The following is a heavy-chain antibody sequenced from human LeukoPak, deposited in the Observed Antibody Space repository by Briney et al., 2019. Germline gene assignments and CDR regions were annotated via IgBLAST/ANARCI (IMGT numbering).Heavy chain of an antibody. Sequence: ASVKVSCKASGYIFTAYYMHWVRQAPGQGLEWMGWINPNSGGTNYAQKFQGRVTMTRDTSISTAYMELSRLRSDDTAVYYCARVHRVKDYYGSGSYYNYWGQGTLVTVSS. CDR2: INPNSGGT. D-gene: IGHD3-10*01. J-gene: IGHJ4*02. CDR3: ARVHRVKDYYGSGSYYNY. CDR1: GYIFTAYY. V-gene: IGHV1-2*02.